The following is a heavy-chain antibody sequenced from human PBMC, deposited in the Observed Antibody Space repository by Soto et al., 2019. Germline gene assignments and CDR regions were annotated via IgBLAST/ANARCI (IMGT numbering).Heavy chain of an antibody. D-gene: IGHD4-17*01. CDR1: GYTFTSYY. CDR2: INPSGGST. CDR3: ARSKATVEVGDY. V-gene: IGHV1-46*01. J-gene: IGHJ4*02. Sequence: GASVKVSCTASGYTFTSYYMHWVRQAPGQGLEWMGIINPSGGSTSCAQKFQGRVTMTRDTSTSTVYMELSSLRSEDTAVYYCARSKATVEVGDYWGQGTLVTVSS.